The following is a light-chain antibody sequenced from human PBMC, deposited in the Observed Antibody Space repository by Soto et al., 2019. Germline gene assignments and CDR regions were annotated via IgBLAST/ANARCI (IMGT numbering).Light chain of an antibody. CDR3: QTWVIGRVV. CDR2: LNSDGSH. Sequence: QLVLTQSPSASASLGASVKLTCSLSSGHSSYAIAWHQQQPEKGPRYLMKLNSDGSHSKGDGIPDRFSGSSSGAERYLTISSLQSEDEADYYCQTWVIGRVVFGGGTKRPS. V-gene: IGLV4-69*01. CDR1: SGHSSYA. J-gene: IGLJ2*01.